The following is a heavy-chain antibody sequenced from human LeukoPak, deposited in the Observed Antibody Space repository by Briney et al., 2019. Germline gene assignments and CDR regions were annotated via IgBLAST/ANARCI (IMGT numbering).Heavy chain of an antibody. J-gene: IGHJ3*02. Sequence: AVKVSCKASGGTFSNYAISWVRQAPGQGREGMGGIIPIFGTANYAQKLQGRVTITADESTSTAYMELSSLRSEDAAVYYCAREGYRSSTSCYSAFDIWGQGTMVTVSS. CDR2: IIPIFGTA. D-gene: IGHD2-2*01. CDR3: AREGYRSSTSCYSAFDI. CDR1: GGTFSNYA. V-gene: IGHV1-69*13.